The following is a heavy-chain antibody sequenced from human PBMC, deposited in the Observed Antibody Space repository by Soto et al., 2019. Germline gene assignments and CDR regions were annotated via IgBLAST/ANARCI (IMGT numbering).Heavy chain of an antibody. CDR1: GGTFSSYA. CDR2: IIPIFGTA. Sequence: SVKVSCKASGGTFSSYAISWVRQAPGQGLEWMGGIIPIFGTANYAQKFQGRVTITADESTSTAYMELSSLRSEDTAVYYCASVCWSGVSCYSYYYYGMGLWGQGTTGTVSS. D-gene: IGHD2-15*01. CDR3: ASVCWSGVSCYSYYYYGMGL. V-gene: IGHV1-69*13. J-gene: IGHJ6*02.